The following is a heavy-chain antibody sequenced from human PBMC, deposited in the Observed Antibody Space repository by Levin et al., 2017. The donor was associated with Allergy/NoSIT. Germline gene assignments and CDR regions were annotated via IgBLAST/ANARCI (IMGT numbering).Heavy chain of an antibody. CDR2: IYPGDSDT. D-gene: IGHD4-23*01. Sequence: GESLKISCKGSGYSFTNYWIGWVRQMPGKGLEWMGTIYPGDSDTRYSPSFQGQVTISADNSISTAYLEWSSLKAPDTAMYYCARLRKGDGGHFRFFDYWGQGTVVTVSS. V-gene: IGHV5-51*01. CDR3: ARLRKGDGGHFRFFDY. CDR1: GYSFTNYW. J-gene: IGHJ4*02.